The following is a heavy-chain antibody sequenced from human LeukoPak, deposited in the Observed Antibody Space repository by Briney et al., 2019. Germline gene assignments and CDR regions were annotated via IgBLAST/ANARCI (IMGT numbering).Heavy chain of an antibody. V-gene: IGHV3-21*01. CDR2: ISSSSSYI. Sequence: GGSLRLSCAASGFTFSSYSMNWVRQAPGKGLEWVSSISSSSSYIYYADSVKGRFTISRDNAKNSLYLQMNSLRAEDTAVYYCAREGYDILTGDSYYFDYWGQGTLVTVSS. CDR3: AREGYDILTGDSYYFDY. J-gene: IGHJ4*02. D-gene: IGHD3-9*01. CDR1: GFTFSSYS.